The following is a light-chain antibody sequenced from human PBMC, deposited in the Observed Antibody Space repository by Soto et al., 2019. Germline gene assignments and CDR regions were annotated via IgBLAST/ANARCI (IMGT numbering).Light chain of an antibody. J-gene: IGLJ3*02. CDR3: AAWDDTLSVWV. CDR2: STN. CDR1: RSNIGRST. Sequence: QSALTQPPSTSGTPEQRVTISCSGSRSNIGRSTVNWYQQLPGTAPKVLVYSTNQRPSGVPDRFSGSKSGTSASLAISGLQSEDEADYYCAAWDDTLSVWVFGGGTKLTVL. V-gene: IGLV1-44*01.